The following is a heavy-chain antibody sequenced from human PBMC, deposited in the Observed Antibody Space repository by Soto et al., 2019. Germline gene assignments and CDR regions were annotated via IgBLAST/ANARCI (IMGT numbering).Heavy chain of an antibody. CDR1: GLTFTSSA. V-gene: IGHV1-58*01. CDR3: TATSWENDWPAYYYGIDV. J-gene: IGHJ6*02. Sequence: QMQLAQSGPEVKKPGTSLKVSCKASGLTFTSSAVQWVRQARGQRLEWIGWIVVGSGDTNYAQRFQERVTITRDMSTSTAYMELSSLRSEDTAVYYCTATSWENDWPAYYYGIDVWGQGTTVTVSS. CDR2: IVVGSGDT. D-gene: IGHD1-26*01.